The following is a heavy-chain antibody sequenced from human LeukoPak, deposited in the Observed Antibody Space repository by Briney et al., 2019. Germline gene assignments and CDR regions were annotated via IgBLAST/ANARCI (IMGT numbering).Heavy chain of an antibody. CDR2: INHSGST. V-gene: IGHV4-34*01. J-gene: IGHJ4*02. CDR1: GGSFSGYY. D-gene: IGHD3-3*01. Sequence: SETLSLTCAVYGGSFSGYYWSWIRQPPGKGLEWIGEINHSGSTNYNPSLKSRVTISVDTSKNQFSLKLSSVTAADAAVYYCANYDFWSGYFDYWGQGTLVTVSS. CDR3: ANYDFWSGYFDY.